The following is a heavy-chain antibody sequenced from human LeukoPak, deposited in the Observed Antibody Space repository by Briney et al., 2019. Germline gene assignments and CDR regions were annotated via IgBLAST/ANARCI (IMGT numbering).Heavy chain of an antibody. J-gene: IGHJ4*02. D-gene: IGHD3-10*01. CDR1: GFTFSNAW. CDR3: AKEAETYYYGSGSPGVDY. V-gene: IGHV3-15*01. Sequence: GGSLRLSCAASGFTFSNAWMSWVRQAPGKGLEWVGRIKGKTDGGTTDYAAPVKGRFTISRDNSKNTLYLQMNSLRAEDTAVYYCAKEAETYYYGSGSPGVDYWGQGTLVTVSS. CDR2: IKGKTDGGTT.